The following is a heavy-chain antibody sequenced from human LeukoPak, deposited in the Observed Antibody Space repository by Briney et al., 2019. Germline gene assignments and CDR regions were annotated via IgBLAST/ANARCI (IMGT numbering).Heavy chain of an antibody. CDR1: GFIFSSYW. J-gene: IGHJ5*02. CDR2: IKTDGSEK. CDR3: LRYCSGGVCPGWFDP. V-gene: IGHV3-7*01. D-gene: IGHD2-8*02. Sequence: PGGSLRLSCAASGFIFSSYWMSWVRQAPGKGLEWEANIKTDGSEKYYVDSVKGRFTISRDNANNSLYLQMNSLRAEDTAVYYCLRYCSGGVCPGWFDPWGQGTLVTVSP.